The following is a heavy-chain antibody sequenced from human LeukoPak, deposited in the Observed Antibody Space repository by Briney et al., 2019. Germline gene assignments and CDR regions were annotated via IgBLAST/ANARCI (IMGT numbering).Heavy chain of an antibody. CDR3: ARLWSTGTFDY. CDR2: IYPGDSDT. V-gene: IGHV5-51*01. CDR1: GYKFTSYW. D-gene: IGHD3-3*01. J-gene: IGHJ4*02. Sequence: GESLKISCKVSGYKFTSYWVGWVRQMPGTGLEWMGIIYPGDSDTRYSPSFQGQVTISADKSISTAYLQWSSLKASDTAMYYCARLWSTGTFDYWGQGTLVTVSS.